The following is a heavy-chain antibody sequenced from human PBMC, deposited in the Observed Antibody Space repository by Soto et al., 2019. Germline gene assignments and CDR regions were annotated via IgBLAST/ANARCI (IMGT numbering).Heavy chain of an antibody. V-gene: IGHV4-39*07. Sequence: SETLSLTCTVSGCSIISNSYYWGWIRQPPGKGLEWIGSIFHSGSTYYNPSLKSRVTMSVDTSKNQFSLKLTSVTAVDTAVYYCARGEIQGPIDYWGQGTLVTVSS. CDR2: IFHSGST. CDR3: ARGEIQGPIDY. J-gene: IGHJ4*02. D-gene: IGHD1-26*01. CDR1: GCSIISNSYY.